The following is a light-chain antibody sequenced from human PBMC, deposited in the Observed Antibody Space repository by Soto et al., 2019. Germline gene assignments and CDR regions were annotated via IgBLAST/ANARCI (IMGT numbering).Light chain of an antibody. CDR1: QSVSSSY. V-gene: IGKV3-20*01. Sequence: DIVLPQSPGTLSFSPGDRATLTCRASQSVSSSYLAWFLQKPGQDPRLRIYGASRRATGIPDRFMGSGSGTDFTLTISRLEPDSVAVYYCQQYCNAPFTGGPGTKVDIK. J-gene: IGKJ3*01. CDR2: GAS. CDR3: QQYCNAPFT.